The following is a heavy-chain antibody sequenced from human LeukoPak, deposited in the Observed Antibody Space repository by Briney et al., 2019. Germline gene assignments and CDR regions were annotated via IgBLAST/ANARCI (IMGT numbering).Heavy chain of an antibody. CDR3: ARYSYGESNFDY. CDR2: IYHSGST. CDR1: GGSISSNNYS. J-gene: IGHJ4*02. V-gene: IGHV4-30-2*01. Sequence: SETLSLTCVVSGGSISSNNYSWSWIRQPPGMGLEWIGYIYHSGSTYYNPSLKSRVTISLDRSKNQFSLKLSSVTAADTAVYYCARYSYGESNFDYWGQGTLVTVSS. D-gene: IGHD5-18*01.